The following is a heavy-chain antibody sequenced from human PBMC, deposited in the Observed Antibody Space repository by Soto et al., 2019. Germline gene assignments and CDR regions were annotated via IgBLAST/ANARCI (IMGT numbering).Heavy chain of an antibody. CDR1: GDSIRSGNHY. CDR3: VRHGTKNLRDLFAP. CDR2: IYSTGST. Sequence: PSETLSLTCTVSGDSIRSGNHYWSWIRQPPGKGLEWIGCIYSTGSTYYSPSLKSRVTISVDMSKNQFSLTLRSVTAADTAVYYCVRHGTKNLRDLFAPRGQRTLVIVSS. V-gene: IGHV4-30-4*01. D-gene: IGHD1-1*01. J-gene: IGHJ5*02.